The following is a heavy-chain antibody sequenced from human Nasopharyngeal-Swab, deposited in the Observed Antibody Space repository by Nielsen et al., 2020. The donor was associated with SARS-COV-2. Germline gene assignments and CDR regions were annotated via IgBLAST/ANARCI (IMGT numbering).Heavy chain of an antibody. CDR3: ARDRVDDYYDSSGQVYYFDY. Sequence: SETLSLTCTVSGGSISSYYWSWIRQPAGKGLEWIGRIYTSGSTNYNPSLKSRVTMSVDTSKNQFSLKLSSVTAADTAVYYCARDRVDDYYDSSGQVYYFDYWGQGTPVTVSS. CDR1: GGSISSYY. D-gene: IGHD3-22*01. V-gene: IGHV4-4*07. J-gene: IGHJ4*02. CDR2: IYTSGST.